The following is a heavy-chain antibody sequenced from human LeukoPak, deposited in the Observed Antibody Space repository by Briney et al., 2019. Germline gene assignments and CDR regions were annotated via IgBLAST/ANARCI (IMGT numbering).Heavy chain of an antibody. D-gene: IGHD3-3*01. CDR3: ARAQRGVVITNNWFDP. J-gene: IGHJ5*02. CDR1: GYTFTGYY. V-gene: IGHV1-2*02. CDR2: INPNSGGK. Sequence: ASVKLSCKASGYTFTGYYMHWVRQAPGQGLEWMGWINPNSGGKNYAQKFQGRVTMTRDTSISTAYMELGRLRSEDTAVYYCARAQRGVVITNNWFDPWGQGTLVTVSS.